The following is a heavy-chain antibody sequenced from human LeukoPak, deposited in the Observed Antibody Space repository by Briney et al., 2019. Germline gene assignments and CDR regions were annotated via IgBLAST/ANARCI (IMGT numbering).Heavy chain of an antibody. D-gene: IGHD6-13*01. CDR3: AKDPSAAAGTENDY. V-gene: IGHV3-30*02. J-gene: IGHJ4*02. CDR2: IRYDGSNK. Sequence: GGSLRLSCAASGFTFSSYGMHWVRQAPGKGLEWVAFIRYDGSNKYYADSVKGRFTIPRDNSKNTLYLQMNSLRAEDTAVYYCAKDPSAAAGTENDYWGQGTLVTVSS. CDR1: GFTFSSYG.